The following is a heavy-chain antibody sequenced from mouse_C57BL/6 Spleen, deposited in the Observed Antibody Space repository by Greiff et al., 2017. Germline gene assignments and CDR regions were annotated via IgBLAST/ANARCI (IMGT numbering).Heavy chain of an antibody. V-gene: IGHV1-15*01. D-gene: IGHD2-5*01. CDR1: GFTFTDYE. Sequence: VQLQQSGAELVRPGASVTLSCKASGFTFTDYEMHWVQQTPVHGLEWIGAIDPETGGTAYNQKFKGKAILTADKSSSTAYMELRSLTSEDSAVNYCTTYSNLRWFAYWGQGTLVTVSA. J-gene: IGHJ3*01. CDR3: TTYSNLRWFAY. CDR2: IDPETGGT.